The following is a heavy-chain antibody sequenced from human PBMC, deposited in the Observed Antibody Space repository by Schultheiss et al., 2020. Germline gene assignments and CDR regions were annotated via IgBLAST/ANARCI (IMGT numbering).Heavy chain of an antibody. J-gene: IGHJ4*02. V-gene: IGHV4-34*01. CDR3: ARVIMVSGWYSGVVDYFDY. CDR1: GGSFSGYY. Sequence: SETLSLTCAVNGGSFSGYYWSWIRQSPGKGLEWIGEISDNEGTQYNPALKSRVAVSLDTSRTHFYLKLNSVTAADTAVYYCARVIMVSGWYSGVVDYFDYWGQGTLVTVSS. D-gene: IGHD6-19*01. CDR2: ISDNEGT.